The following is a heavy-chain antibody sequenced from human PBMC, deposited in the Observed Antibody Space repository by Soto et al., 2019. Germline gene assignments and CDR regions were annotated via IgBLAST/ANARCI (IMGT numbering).Heavy chain of an antibody. CDR2: INPNSGGT. D-gene: IGHD2-2*01. V-gene: IGHV1-2*02. J-gene: IGHJ5*02. CDR3: SRPYCGSNSCHNWFDP. CDR1: GYIFTDYY. Sequence: ASVKVSCKASGYIFTDYYMNWVRQAPGQGLEWMGWINPNSGGTNYAQKFQGRVTMTTDTSISTAYMELSRLRSDDTAVYYCSRPYCGSNSCHNWFDPWGQGIPVTVSS.